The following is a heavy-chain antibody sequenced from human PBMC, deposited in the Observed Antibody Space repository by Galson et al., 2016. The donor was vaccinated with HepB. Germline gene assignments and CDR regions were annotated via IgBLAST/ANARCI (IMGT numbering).Heavy chain of an antibody. CDR2: IDWEDDK. V-gene: IGHV2-70*04. Sequence: PALVKPTQTLTLTCAFSGFSLNRDATGVSWIRQPPGKGLEWLARIDWEDDKFFLASLKTSLSISKDTSKNQVVLTLANVDPADTATYFCAREYSRGGIALDVWGQGTTVTVSS. D-gene: IGHD3-10*01. CDR1: GFSLNRDATG. CDR3: AREYSRGGIALDV. J-gene: IGHJ6*02.